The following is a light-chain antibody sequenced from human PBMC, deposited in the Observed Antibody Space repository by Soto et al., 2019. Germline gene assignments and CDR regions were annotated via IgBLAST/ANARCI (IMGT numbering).Light chain of an antibody. J-gene: IGKJ4*02. Sequence: EIVLTQSPATLSSSPGERATLSCRASQSISSTLASWQQQTRQPPRLLFYGASTTATGSTAGLSGGGSGTEVTLTISNLRCADCGVSECRQFDKCAPGAFGGGTKVDIK. CDR1: QSISST. CDR3: RQFDKCAPGA. CDR2: GAS. V-gene: IGKV3-15*01.